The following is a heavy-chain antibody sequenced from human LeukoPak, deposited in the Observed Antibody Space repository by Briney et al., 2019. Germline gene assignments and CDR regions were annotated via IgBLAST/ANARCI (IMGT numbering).Heavy chain of an antibody. CDR2: INPNSGDT. V-gene: IGHV1-2*02. Sequence: GASVKVSCKPSGYTFTAYHMHWVRQAPGQGLEWMGWINPNSGDTNYAEKFQGRVTLTRDTSITTAYMELSRLRSDDTAVYYCARDGNFDYWGQGTLVTVSS. CDR1: GYTFTAYH. CDR3: ARDGNFDY. J-gene: IGHJ4*02.